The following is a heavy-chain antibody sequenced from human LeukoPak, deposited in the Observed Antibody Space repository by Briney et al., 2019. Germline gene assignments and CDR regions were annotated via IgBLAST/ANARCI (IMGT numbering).Heavy chain of an antibody. CDR3: TTDDYSGYDIFDY. J-gene: IGHJ4*02. V-gene: IGHV3-15*01. D-gene: IGHD5-12*01. Sequence: PGGSLRLSCAASGFTFSNAWMSWVRQAPGKGLEWVGGIKSKTDGGTTDYAAPVKGRFTISRDDSKNTLYLQMNSLKTEDTAVYYCTTDDYSGYDIFDYWGQGTLVTVSS. CDR1: GFTFSNAW. CDR2: IKSKTDGGTT.